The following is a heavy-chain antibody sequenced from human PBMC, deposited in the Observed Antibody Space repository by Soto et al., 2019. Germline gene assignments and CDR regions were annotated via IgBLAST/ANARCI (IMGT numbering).Heavy chain of an antibody. D-gene: IGHD3-16*01. V-gene: IGHV1-69*01. CDR2: IIPIFGTA. CDR3: ARGGQGANYFDY. J-gene: IGHJ4*02. Sequence: QVQLVQSGAEVKKPGSSVKVSCKASGGTFSSYAISWVRQAPGQGLEWMGGIIPIFGTANYAQKFQGRVTLPADESKSTAYMELSSLRSEDTAVYYCARGGQGANYFDYWGQGTLVTVSS. CDR1: GGTFSSYA.